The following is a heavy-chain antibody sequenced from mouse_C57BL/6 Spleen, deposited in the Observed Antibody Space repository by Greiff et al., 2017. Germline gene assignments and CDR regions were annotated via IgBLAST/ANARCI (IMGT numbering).Heavy chain of an antibody. D-gene: IGHD1-1*01. J-gene: IGHJ3*01. Sequence: EVQLQQSGAELVRPGASVKLSCTASGFNINDYYMHWVKQRPEQGLEWIGRIDPEDGDTEYAPKFQGKATMTADTSSNTAYLQLRSLTSEDTAVYYSTTGLLRRAFAYWGQGTLVTVSA. CDR3: TTGLLRRAFAY. CDR2: IDPEDGDT. V-gene: IGHV14-1*01. CDR1: GFNINDYY.